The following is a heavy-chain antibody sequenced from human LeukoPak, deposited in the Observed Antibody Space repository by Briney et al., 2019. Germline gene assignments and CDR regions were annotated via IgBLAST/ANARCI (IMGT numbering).Heavy chain of an antibody. CDR3: ERVEATTGRNYHYYYMDV. CDR1: GFYFSAYS. Sequence: PGGSLRLSCAASGFYFSAYSMNWVRQAPGKGLEWVSSINTGSTYMYYADSVKGRFTISRDNAKNSLHLQMSSLRADDTAVYFCERVEATTGRNYHYYYMDVWGKGTTVTVSS. V-gene: IGHV3-21*01. D-gene: IGHD1-1*01. J-gene: IGHJ6*03. CDR2: INTGSTYM.